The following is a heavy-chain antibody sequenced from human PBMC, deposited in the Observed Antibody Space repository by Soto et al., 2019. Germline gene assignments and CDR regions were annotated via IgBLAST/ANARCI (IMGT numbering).Heavy chain of an antibody. CDR2: IKQDGSEK. V-gene: IGHV3-7*01. CDR3: AREYTAWPLAYGLDV. Sequence: GGSLRLSCAASGLTFSSYWMSWVRQAPGKGLEWVANIKQDGSEKYYVDSVKGRFTISRDNAKNSLYLQMNSLRAEDTAVYYCAREYTAWPLAYGLDVWGQGTTVTVS. D-gene: IGHD2-2*02. J-gene: IGHJ6*02. CDR1: GLTFSSYW.